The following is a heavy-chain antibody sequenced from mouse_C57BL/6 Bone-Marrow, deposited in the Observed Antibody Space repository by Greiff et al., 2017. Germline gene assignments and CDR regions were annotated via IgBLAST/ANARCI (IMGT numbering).Heavy chain of an antibody. J-gene: IGHJ1*03. CDR2: IRNKANNHAT. Sequence: EVQRVESGGGLVQPGGSMKLSCADSGFTFSDAWMDWVRQSPEKGLEWVAEIRNKANNHATYYAESVKGRFTISRDDSKSSVYLQMNSLRAEDTGIYYCTRRSTTVVAYWYFDVWGTGTTVTVSS. CDR3: TRRSTTVVAYWYFDV. CDR1: GFTFSDAW. V-gene: IGHV6-6*01. D-gene: IGHD1-1*01.